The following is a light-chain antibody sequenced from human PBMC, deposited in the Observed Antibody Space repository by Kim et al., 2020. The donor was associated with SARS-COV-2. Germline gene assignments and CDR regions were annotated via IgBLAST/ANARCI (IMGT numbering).Light chain of an antibody. V-gene: IGLV1-44*01. CDR1: SYNIGSNT. J-gene: IGLJ1*01. CDR2: SNN. CDR3: AAWDDSLNGPV. Sequence: GQRVTISCSGSSYNIGSNTVNWYQQLPGTAPKLRIYSNNQQPSGVPDRFSGSKSGTSASLAISGLQSEDEADYYCAAWDDSLNGPVFGTGTKVTVL.